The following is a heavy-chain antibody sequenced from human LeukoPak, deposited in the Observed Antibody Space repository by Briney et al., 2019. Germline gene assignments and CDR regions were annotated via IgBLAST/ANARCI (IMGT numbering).Heavy chain of an antibody. CDR1: GFTFSSYS. CDR2: ISSSSSYI. Sequence: GGSLRLSCAASGFTFSSYSMNWVRQAPGKGLEWVSSISSSSSYIYYADSVKGRFTISRDNAKNSLYLQMNSLRAEDTAVYYCATKGPLGAFDYWGQGTLVTVSS. CDR3: ATKGPLGAFDY. J-gene: IGHJ4*02. V-gene: IGHV3-21*04.